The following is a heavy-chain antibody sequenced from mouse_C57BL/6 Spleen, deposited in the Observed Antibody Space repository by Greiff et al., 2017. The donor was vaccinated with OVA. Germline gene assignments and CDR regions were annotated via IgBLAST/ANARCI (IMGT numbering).Heavy chain of an antibody. V-gene: IGHV1-55*01. J-gene: IGHJ2*01. Sequence: QVQLQQPGAELVKPGASVKMSCKASGYTFTSYWITWVKQRPGQGLEWIGDIYPGSGSTHYNEKFKSKATLTVDKSSSTAYMQLSSLTSEDSAVYYCARSPYSNYGYWGQGTTLTVSS. CDR1: GYTFTSYW. D-gene: IGHD2-5*01. CDR2: IYPGSGST. CDR3: ARSPYSNYGY.